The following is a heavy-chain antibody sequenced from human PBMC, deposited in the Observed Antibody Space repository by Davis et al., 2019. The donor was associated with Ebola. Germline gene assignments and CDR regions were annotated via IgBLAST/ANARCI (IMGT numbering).Heavy chain of an antibody. J-gene: IGHJ5*02. CDR3: ARHLGWFDP. V-gene: IGHV4-59*08. CDR2: IYYSGST. Sequence: SETLSLTCTVSGGSISSYYWSWIRQPPGQGLEWIGYIYYSGSTNYNPSLKSRVTISVDTSKNQFSLKLSSVTAADTAVYYCARHLGWFDPWGQGTLVTVSS. D-gene: IGHD3-16*01. CDR1: GGSISSYY.